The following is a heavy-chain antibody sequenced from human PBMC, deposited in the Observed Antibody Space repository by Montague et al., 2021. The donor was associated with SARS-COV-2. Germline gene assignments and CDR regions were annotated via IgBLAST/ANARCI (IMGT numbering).Heavy chain of an antibody. CDR2: IDWDDDK. CDR1: GFSLSTSGMC. CDR3: ARMSAGATIAFDY. V-gene: IGHV2-70*11. Sequence: PALVKPTQTLTLTCTFSGFSLSTSGMCVSWIRQPPGKALEWLARIDWDDDKYYSTSLKTRLTISKDASKNQVVLTMTNMDPVDTATYYYARMSAGATIAFDYWGQGTLVTVSS. J-gene: IGHJ4*02. D-gene: IGHD1-26*01.